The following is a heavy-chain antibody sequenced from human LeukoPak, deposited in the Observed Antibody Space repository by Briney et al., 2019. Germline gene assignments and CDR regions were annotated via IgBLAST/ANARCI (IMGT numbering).Heavy chain of an antibody. CDR2: ISWNSGSI. D-gene: IGHD3-22*01. J-gene: IGHJ4*02. V-gene: IGHV3-9*01. CDR1: GFTFDDYA. Sequence: GRSLRLSCAASGFTFDDYAMHWVRQAPGKGLEWVSGISWNSGSIGYADSVKGRFTISRDNAKNSLYLQMNSLRAEDTALYYCAKTPTPYYYDSSSFDYWGQGTLVTVSS. CDR3: AKTPTPYYYDSSSFDY.